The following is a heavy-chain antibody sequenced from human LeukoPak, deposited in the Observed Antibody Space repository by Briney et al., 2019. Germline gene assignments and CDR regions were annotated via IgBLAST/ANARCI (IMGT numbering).Heavy chain of an antibody. D-gene: IGHD3-10*02. CDR3: ARGRTDVGRYFDY. Sequence: SQTLSLTCTVSGGSIGSGGYYWSWIRRHPGKGLEWIGYIYYSGSIDYNPSLKSRVTISVDTSNNQFSLRLSAVTAADTAVYFCARGRTDVGRYFDYWGQGSLVTVSS. CDR1: GGSIGSGGYY. CDR2: IYYSGSI. J-gene: IGHJ4*02. V-gene: IGHV4-31*03.